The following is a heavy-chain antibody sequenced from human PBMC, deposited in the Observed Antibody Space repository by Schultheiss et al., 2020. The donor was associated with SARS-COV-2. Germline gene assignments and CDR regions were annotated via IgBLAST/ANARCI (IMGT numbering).Heavy chain of an antibody. V-gene: IGHV3-23*01. CDR3: ARRGYAVAGLPSSWFDP. D-gene: IGHD6-19*01. CDR1: GFTFSSYA. CDR2: ISGSGGST. Sequence: GESLKISCAASGFTFSSYAMSWVRQAPGKGLEWVSAISGSGGSTYYADSVKGRFTISRDNSKNTLYLQMNSLRAEDTAVYYCARRGYAVAGLPSSWFDPWGQGTLVTVSS. J-gene: IGHJ5*02.